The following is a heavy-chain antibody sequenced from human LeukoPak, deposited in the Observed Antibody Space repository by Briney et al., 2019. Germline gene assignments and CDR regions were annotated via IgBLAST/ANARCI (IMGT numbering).Heavy chain of an antibody. V-gene: IGHV3-23*01. CDR3: ARTGDTGGYYFHYDY. D-gene: IGHD3-22*01. CDR1: RFNYSRFP. CDR2: FCGSGGAL. Sequence: GGYLRLSCSASRFNYSRFPLSWVGPAQGQGLEWVSAFCGSGGALYHALSVRGRFTISQDNYKNPLDLQLHSLRGQDPAIYYLARTGDTGGYYFHYDYWGKGTLVTVSS. J-gene: IGHJ4*02.